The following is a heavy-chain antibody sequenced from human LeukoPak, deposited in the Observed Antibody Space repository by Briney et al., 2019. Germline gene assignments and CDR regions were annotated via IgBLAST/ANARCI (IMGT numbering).Heavy chain of an antibody. CDR2: VSHSGGT. J-gene: IGHJ4*02. CDR1: GYSITIGYL. Sequence: SETLSLTCAVSGYSITIGYLWGWIRQPPGKGLEWIGSVSHSGGTYYNPSLRSRVTISIDTSKNHSSLSLSSVTAADTAVYYCSRAGLAAAATRYWGQGTLVTVSS. V-gene: IGHV4-38-2*01. CDR3: SRAGLAAAATRY. D-gene: IGHD6-13*01.